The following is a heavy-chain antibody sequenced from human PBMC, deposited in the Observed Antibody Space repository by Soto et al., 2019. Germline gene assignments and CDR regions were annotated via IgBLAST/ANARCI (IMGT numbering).Heavy chain of an antibody. J-gene: IGHJ4*02. V-gene: IGHV1-69*02. CDR2: VIPMVGMS. CDR1: GGTFSYYT. Sequence: QVQLVQSGAEVKKPGSSVKVSCTASGGTFSYYTISWVRQAPGQGLEWMGRVIPMVGMSSYAQKFQGRVTLTTEXXTSTVYMVLSSLRSEDTAVYYCATNYGSGSTHFDYWGQGTLVTVSS. D-gene: IGHD3-10*01. CDR3: ATNYGSGSTHFDY.